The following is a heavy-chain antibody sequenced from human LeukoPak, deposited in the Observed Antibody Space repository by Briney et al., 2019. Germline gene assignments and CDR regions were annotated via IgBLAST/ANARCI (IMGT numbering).Heavy chain of an antibody. V-gene: IGHV3-30-3*01. Sequence: GRSLRLSCAASGFTFSSYAMHWVRQAPGKGLEWVAVISYDGSNKYYADSVKGRFTISRDNSKNTLYLQMNSLRAVDTAVYYCARGTYYYDSSGYLLDYWGQGTLVTVSS. CDR2: ISYDGSNK. J-gene: IGHJ4*02. CDR3: ARGTYYYDSSGYLLDY. D-gene: IGHD3-22*01. CDR1: GFTFSSYA.